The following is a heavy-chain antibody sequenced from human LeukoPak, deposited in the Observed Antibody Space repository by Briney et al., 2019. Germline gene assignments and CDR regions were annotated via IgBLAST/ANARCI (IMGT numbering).Heavy chain of an antibody. Sequence: PGGSLRLSCAASGFTFSSYEMNWVRQAPGKGLEWVSYISSSGSTIYYADSVKGRFTISRDNAKNSLYLKMNSLRAEDTAVYYCARDSGGYYDILTGLGLGMDVWGQGTTVTVSS. CDR1: GFTFSSYE. J-gene: IGHJ6*02. V-gene: IGHV3-48*03. CDR3: ARDSGGYYDILTGLGLGMDV. D-gene: IGHD3-9*01. CDR2: ISSSGSTI.